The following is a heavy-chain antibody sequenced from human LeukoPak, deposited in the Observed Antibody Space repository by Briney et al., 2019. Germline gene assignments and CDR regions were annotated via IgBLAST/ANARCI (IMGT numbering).Heavy chain of an antibody. V-gene: IGHV1-69*05. CDR1: GGTFSSYA. CDR3: ARDSNPYNWNGAWAFDI. Sequence: ASVKVSCKASGGTFSSYAISWVRQAPGQGLEWMGRIIPIFGTANYAQKFQGRVTITTDESTSTAYMELSSLRSEDTAVYYCARDSNPYNWNGAWAFDIWGQGTMVTVSP. J-gene: IGHJ3*02. D-gene: IGHD1-20*01. CDR2: IIPIFGTA.